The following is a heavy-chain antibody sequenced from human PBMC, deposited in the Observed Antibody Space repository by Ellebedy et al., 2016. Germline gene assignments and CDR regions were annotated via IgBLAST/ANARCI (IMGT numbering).Heavy chain of an antibody. D-gene: IGHD3-3*01. CDR3: ARDGSEWSRDY. CDR1: GFPFNIAG. Sequence: GGSLRLSXAASGFPFNIAGMTWVRQAPGKGLEWVATIVFSGTATYYSDSLKGRFIISRDNAKNSLFLQMSSLRVEDTAVYYCARDGSEWSRDYWGQGTLVTVSS. J-gene: IGHJ4*02. CDR2: IVFSGTAT. V-gene: IGHV3-21*01.